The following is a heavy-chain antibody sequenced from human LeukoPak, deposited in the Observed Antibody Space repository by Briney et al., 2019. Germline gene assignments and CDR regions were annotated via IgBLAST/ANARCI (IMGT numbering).Heavy chain of an antibody. CDR1: GGSINSYY. Sequence: PSETLSLTCTVSGGSINSYYWSWLRQPPGKGLEWIGYIYYSGSTNYNPSLKSRVTISVDTSKNQFSLRLSSVTAADTAVYYCAPQELIIYDSSSYYRWGRGGYYYYMDVWGKGTTVTISS. CDR2: IYYSGST. V-gene: IGHV4-59*01. D-gene: IGHD3-22*01. J-gene: IGHJ6*03. CDR3: APQELIIYDSSSYYRWGRGGYYYYMDV.